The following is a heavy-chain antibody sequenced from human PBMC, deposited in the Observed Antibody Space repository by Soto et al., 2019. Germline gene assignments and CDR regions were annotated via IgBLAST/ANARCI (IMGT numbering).Heavy chain of an antibody. D-gene: IGHD6-6*01. J-gene: IGHJ4*02. V-gene: IGHV3-30*18. CDR1: GFTFSNYA. CDR2: ISYDGSIK. Sequence: QVQLVESGGGVVQPGRSLRLSCAASGFTFSNYAMHWVRQAPGKGLEWVALISYDGSIKYYADSVKGRFTISRDNSKNTLYLQMNSLRAEDTAVYYCAKAYYSTSSPHFDYWGQGTLVTVSS. CDR3: AKAYYSTSSPHFDY.